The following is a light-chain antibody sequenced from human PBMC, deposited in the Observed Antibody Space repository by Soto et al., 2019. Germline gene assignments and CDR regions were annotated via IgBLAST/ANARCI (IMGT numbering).Light chain of an antibody. CDR1: QSVSNY. Sequence: EIVLTQSPATLSLSPGERATLSCRASQSVSNYLAWYQQKPGQAPRLLIYDASNRGTGIPARFSGSGSGTDFTLTISSLEPEDFAIYYCQQRQYWPPLTFGGGTKVEI. CDR2: DAS. CDR3: QQRQYWPPLT. V-gene: IGKV3-11*01. J-gene: IGKJ4*01.